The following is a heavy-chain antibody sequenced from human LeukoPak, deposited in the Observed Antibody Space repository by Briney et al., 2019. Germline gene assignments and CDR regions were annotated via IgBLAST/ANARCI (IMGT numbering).Heavy chain of an antibody. V-gene: IGHV1-18*01. Sequence: ASVKVSCKASGYTFTSYGISWVRQAPGQGLEWMGWISAYNGNTNYAQKLQGRVTMTADTSTSTAYMELRSLRSDDTAVYYCARVFPPSIAAAGTNYWGQGTLVTVSS. CDR1: GYTFTSYG. CDR3: ARVFPPSIAAAGTNY. J-gene: IGHJ4*02. D-gene: IGHD6-13*01. CDR2: ISAYNGNT.